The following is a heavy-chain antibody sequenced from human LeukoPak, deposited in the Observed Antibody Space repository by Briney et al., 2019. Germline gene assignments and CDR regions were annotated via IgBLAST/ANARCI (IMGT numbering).Heavy chain of an antibody. CDR1: GFTFSSYW. CDR3: ARDYYDSSGYYYYYMDV. Sequence: PGGSLRLSCAASGFTFSSYWMHWVRQAPGKGPVWVSRINSDGSSTSYADSVKGRFTISRDNAKNTLYLQMNSLRAEDTAVYYCARDYYDSSGYYYYYMDVWGKGTTVTVSS. CDR2: INSDGSST. J-gene: IGHJ6*03. D-gene: IGHD3-22*01. V-gene: IGHV3-74*01.